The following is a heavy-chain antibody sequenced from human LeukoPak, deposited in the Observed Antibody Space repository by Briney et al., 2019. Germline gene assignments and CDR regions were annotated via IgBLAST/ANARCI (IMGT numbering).Heavy chain of an antibody. Sequence: PGRSLRLSCAAPGFTFSTYGMHWVRQTPGKGLEWVAVMWYDGSNKYYADSVKGRFTISRDNSKNTLDLQMNSLRVEDTAVYYCARDGYSGSKRGFYFDSWGQGTLVTVSS. CDR3: ARDGYSGSKRGFYFDS. CDR1: GFTFSTYG. J-gene: IGHJ4*02. V-gene: IGHV3-33*01. CDR2: MWYDGSNK. D-gene: IGHD5-12*01.